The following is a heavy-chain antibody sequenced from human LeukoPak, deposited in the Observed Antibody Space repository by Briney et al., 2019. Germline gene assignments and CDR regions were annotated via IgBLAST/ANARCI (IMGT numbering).Heavy chain of an antibody. J-gene: IGHJ5*02. CDR2: IYHSEKT. CDR1: GYSINRGYF. D-gene: IGHD2-2*01. Sequence: SETLSLTCDVSGYSINRGYFWGWIRQPPGKGLEYIGSIYHSEKTYYNPSLKSRVTISVDTSKNQFSLKLSSVTAADTAVYYCARLGMIPAAVMSDNWFDPWGQGTLVTVSS. CDR3: ARLGMIPAAVMSDNWFDP. V-gene: IGHV4-38-2*01.